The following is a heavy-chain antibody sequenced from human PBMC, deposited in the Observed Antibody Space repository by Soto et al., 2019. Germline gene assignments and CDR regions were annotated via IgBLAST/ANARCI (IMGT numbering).Heavy chain of an antibody. CDR1: GFTFSSYG. CDR2: IWYDGSNK. D-gene: IGHD5-18*01. J-gene: IGHJ4*02. CDR3: AREGSRYSNGKFDY. V-gene: IGHV3-33*01. Sequence: VQLVESGGGVVQPGRSLRLSCAASGFTFSSYGMHWVRQAPGKGLEWVAVIWYDGSNKYYADSVKGRFTISRDNSKNTLYLQMNSLRAEDTAVYYCAREGSRYSNGKFDYWGQGTLVTVSS.